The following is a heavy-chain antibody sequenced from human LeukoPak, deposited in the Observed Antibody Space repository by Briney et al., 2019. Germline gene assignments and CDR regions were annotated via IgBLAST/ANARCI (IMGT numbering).Heavy chain of an antibody. D-gene: IGHD1-1*01. CDR2: IYPSDSDT. CDR1: GYSFTNSW. V-gene: IGHV5-51*01. CDR3: ARPGGSWNEVDY. J-gene: IGHJ4*02. Sequence: GEFLKISCKGSGYSFTNSWIGWVRQMPGRGLEWMGVIYPSDSDTRYSPSFQGQVTISADKSISTAYLQWSSLKASDTAMYYCARPGGSWNEVDYWGQGTLVTVSS.